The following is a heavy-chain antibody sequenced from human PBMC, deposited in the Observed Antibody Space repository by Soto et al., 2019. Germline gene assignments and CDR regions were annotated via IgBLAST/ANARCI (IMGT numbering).Heavy chain of an antibody. V-gene: IGHV4-39*07. Sequence: SETLSLTCSVSDDSINSDKYYWGWIRQPPGKGLEWIGSINHRGNTYYNPSLKSRVTISVDTSKNQFSLKLSSVTAADTAVYYCARDGPRVIITEARFAFDIWGQGTMVTVSS. CDR2: INHRGNT. D-gene: IGHD3-22*01. CDR3: ARDGPRVIITEARFAFDI. J-gene: IGHJ3*02. CDR1: DDSINSDKYY.